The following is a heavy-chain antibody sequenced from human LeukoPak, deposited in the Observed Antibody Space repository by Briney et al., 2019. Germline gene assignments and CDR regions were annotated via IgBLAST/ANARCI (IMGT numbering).Heavy chain of an antibody. CDR2: IYYRGGA. J-gene: IGHJ5*01. CDR1: GDSINSDY. Sequence: SETLSLTCTVSGDSINSDYWSWIRHPPGKGLGWLEYIYYRGGAHYTPSPKSRVTISIDTSKNQCCLKLTSVSAADTAVYYCARLLHAWFDSWGEGTLGTVSS. D-gene: IGHD4-11*01. V-gene: IGHV4-59*12. CDR3: ARLLHAWFDS.